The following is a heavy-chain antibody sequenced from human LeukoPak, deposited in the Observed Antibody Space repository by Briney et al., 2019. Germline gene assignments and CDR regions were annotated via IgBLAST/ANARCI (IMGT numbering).Heavy chain of an antibody. V-gene: IGHV3-15*01. CDR2: IKTKSEGGTT. J-gene: IGHJ6*03. CDR3: TTEFKELGSFFYFYYMDV. Sequence: GGSLRLSCAASGFTFSSHSINWVRQAPGKGLEWVGRIKTKSEGGTTDYAAPAKGRFTISRDDSKNALFLQMDSLKSDDTAMYYCTTEFKELGSFFYFYYMDVWGTGTTVTISS. CDR1: GFTFSSHS. D-gene: IGHD3-10*01.